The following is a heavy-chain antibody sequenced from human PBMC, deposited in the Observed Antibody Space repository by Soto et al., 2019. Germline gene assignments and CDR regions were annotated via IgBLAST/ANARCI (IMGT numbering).Heavy chain of an antibody. V-gene: IGHV3-23*01. CDR2: TPGSGGSS. J-gene: IGHJ4*02. CDR1: GFTFGAYG. CDR3: AKGGSSGWFYFDF. D-gene: IGHD6-19*01. Sequence: GGSRRLSCAASGFTFGAYGMNWGGQAPGKGLEWVSSTPGSGGSSYYADSVSGRFTISRDNSKNTVYLQLDSLRPEDSAIYYCAKGGSSGWFYFDFWGQGTQVTVSS.